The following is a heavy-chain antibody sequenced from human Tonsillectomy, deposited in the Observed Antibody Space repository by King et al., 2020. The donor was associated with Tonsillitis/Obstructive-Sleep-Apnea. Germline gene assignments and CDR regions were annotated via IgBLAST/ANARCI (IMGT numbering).Heavy chain of an antibody. D-gene: IGHD3-10*01. CDR1: GGSFSGYY. J-gene: IGHJ4*02. V-gene: IGHV4-34*01. CDR3: AEVRPHSSGRTSFDY. Sequence: VQLQQWGAGLLKPSETLSLTCAVYGGSFSGYYCSWIRQPPGKGLEWIGEINHSGSTNYNPSLKSRVTISVDTYKNQFSLKLSSVTAADAAVYYFAEVRPHSSGRTSFDYWGQGTLVTVSS. CDR2: INHSGST.